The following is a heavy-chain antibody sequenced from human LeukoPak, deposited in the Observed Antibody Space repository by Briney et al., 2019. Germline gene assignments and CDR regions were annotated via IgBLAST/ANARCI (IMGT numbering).Heavy chain of an antibody. J-gene: IGHJ4*02. Sequence: GGSLRLSCAASGFTFSSYAMSWVRQAPVKGLEWVSAISGSGGSTYYADSVKGRFTISRDNSRNTLYLQMNSLRAEDTAVYYCAYQGSRFLEWLLLDYWGQGTLVTVSS. CDR2: ISGSGGST. D-gene: IGHD3-3*01. CDR3: AYQGSRFLEWLLLDY. V-gene: IGHV3-23*01. CDR1: GFTFSSYA.